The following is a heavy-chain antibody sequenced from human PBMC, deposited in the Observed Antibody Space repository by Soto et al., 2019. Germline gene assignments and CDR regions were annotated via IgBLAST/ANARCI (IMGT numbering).Heavy chain of an antibody. CDR2: SIPVFGII. J-gene: IGHJ4*02. Sequence: EASVKVSCKASGDTFKNYGITWVRQAPGQGLEWMGGSIPVFGIINYAQKFQGRVKITADESTSTGYMEVSSLRAEDTAIYYCARLNYYQSSAYLDDWGQGTLVTVSS. CDR3: ARLNYYQSSAYLDD. V-gene: IGHV1-69*13. CDR1: GDTFKNYG. D-gene: IGHD3-22*01.